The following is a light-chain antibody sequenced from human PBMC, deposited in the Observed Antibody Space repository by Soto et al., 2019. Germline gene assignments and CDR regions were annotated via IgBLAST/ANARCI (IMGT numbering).Light chain of an antibody. Sequence: QSALTQPASVSGSPGQSITISCTGTSSDIGGYNYVSWYQQHPDRAPTLMICEVTNRPSGVSNRFSGSKSGNTASLTISGLQAEDEADYYCSSYSSNLTLVFGGGTQLTVL. CDR1: SSDIGGYNY. V-gene: IGLV2-14*01. CDR2: EVT. J-gene: IGLJ3*02. CDR3: SSYSSNLTLV.